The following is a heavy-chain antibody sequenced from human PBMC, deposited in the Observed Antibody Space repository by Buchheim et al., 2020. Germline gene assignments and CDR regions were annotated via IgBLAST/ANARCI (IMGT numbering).Heavy chain of an antibody. CDR1: GFTFSSYA. CDR3: AKDYHGMDGSGSYYNWFDP. Sequence: EVQLLESGGGLVQPGGSLRLSCAASGFTFSSYAMSWVRQAPGKGLEWVSAISGSGGSTYYADSVKGRFTISRDNSKKTLYLQMNSLRAEDTAVYYCAKDYHGMDGSGSYYNWFDPWGQGTL. J-gene: IGHJ5*02. D-gene: IGHD3-10*01. CDR2: ISGSGGST. V-gene: IGHV3-23*01.